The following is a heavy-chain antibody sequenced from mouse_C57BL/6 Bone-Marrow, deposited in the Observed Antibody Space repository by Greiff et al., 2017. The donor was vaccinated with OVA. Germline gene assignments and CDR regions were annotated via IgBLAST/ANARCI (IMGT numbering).Heavy chain of an antibody. D-gene: IGHD1-1*01. Sequence: LVESGAELARPGASVKLSCKASGYTFTSYGISWVKQRTGQGLEWIGEIYPRSGNTYYNEKFKGKATLTADKSSSTAYMELRSLTSEDSAVYFCARGRNYYGSSRGFAYWGQGTLVTVSA. CDR1: GYTFTSYG. V-gene: IGHV1-81*01. CDR3: ARGRNYYGSSRGFAY. J-gene: IGHJ3*01. CDR2: IYPRSGNT.